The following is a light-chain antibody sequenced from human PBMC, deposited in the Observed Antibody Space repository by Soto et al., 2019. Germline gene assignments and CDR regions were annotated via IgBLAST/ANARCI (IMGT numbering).Light chain of an antibody. CDR2: AAS. V-gene: IGKV1-39*01. CDR1: QSISSY. Sequence: DPQITQSPSSLSASVGDRVTITCRASQSISSYLNWYQQKPGKAPKLLIYAASSLQSGVPSRFSGSGSGTDFTLTINSLQPEDFATYYCQQSYSAPRTFGQGTKVDIK. J-gene: IGKJ1*01. CDR3: QQSYSAPRT.